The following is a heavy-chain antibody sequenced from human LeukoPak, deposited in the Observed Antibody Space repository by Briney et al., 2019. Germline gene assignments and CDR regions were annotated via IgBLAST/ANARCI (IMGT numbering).Heavy chain of an antibody. CDR3: ARSYDILTGYFDY. D-gene: IGHD3-9*01. CDR1: GYSISSGYY. Sequence: SETLSLTCAVSGYSISSGYYWGWIRQPPGKGLEWIGSIYHSGSTYYNPSLKSRVTISVDTSKNQFSLKLSSVTAADTAVYHCARSYDILTGYFDYWGQGTLVTVSS. J-gene: IGHJ4*02. V-gene: IGHV4-38-2*01. CDR2: IYHSGST.